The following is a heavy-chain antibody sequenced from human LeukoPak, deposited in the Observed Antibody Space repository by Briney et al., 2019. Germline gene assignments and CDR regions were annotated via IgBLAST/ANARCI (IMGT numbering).Heavy chain of an antibody. CDR2: INHSGST. Sequence: SETLSLTCAVYGGSFSGYYWSWIRQPPGKGLEWIGEINHSGSTNYNPSLKRRVTISVDTSKNQFSLKLSSVTAADTAVYYCARDLYSSRTNDAFVIWGQGTMVTVSS. CDR3: ARDLYSSRTNDAFVI. CDR1: GGSFSGYY. V-gene: IGHV4-34*01. D-gene: IGHD6-13*01. J-gene: IGHJ3*02.